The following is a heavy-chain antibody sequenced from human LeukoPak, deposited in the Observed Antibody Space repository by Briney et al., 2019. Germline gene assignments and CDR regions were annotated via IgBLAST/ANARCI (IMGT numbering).Heavy chain of an antibody. CDR2: IYYSGST. J-gene: IGHJ4*02. CDR1: GGSISSSYYY. CDR3: ARHEDRNWYFDT. Sequence: SETLSLTCTVSGGSISSSYYYWGWIRQPPGKGLEWIGTIYYSGSTYYNPSLKSRVTISVDTSKNQFSLKLSSVTAPDTAVYYCARHEDRNWYFDTGAREPWSPSPQ. D-gene: IGHD1-1*01. V-gene: IGHV4-39*01.